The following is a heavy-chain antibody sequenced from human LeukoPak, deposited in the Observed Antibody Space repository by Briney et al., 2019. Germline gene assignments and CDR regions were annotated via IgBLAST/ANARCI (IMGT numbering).Heavy chain of an antibody. J-gene: IGHJ4*02. CDR3: ARERSYYDFWSGYYGY. CDR2: INAGNGNT. Sequence: ASVKVSCKASGYTFTSYAMHWVRQAPGQRLEWMGWINAGNGNTKYSQKFQGRVTITRDTSASTAYMELSSLRSEDTAVYYCARERSYYDFWSGYYGYWGQGTLVTVSS. V-gene: IGHV1-3*01. D-gene: IGHD3-3*01. CDR1: GYTFTSYA.